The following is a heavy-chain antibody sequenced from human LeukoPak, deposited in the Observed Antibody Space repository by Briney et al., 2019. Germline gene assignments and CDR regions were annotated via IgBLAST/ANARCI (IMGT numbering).Heavy chain of an antibody. V-gene: IGHV4-39*01. Sequence: PSETLSLTCTVSGGSISSSSYYWGWIRQPPGKGLEWIGSIYYSGSTYYNPSLKSRVTISVDTSKNQFSLKLSSVTAADTAVYYCASHIPMYGYHDYWGQGTLVTVSS. J-gene: IGHJ4*02. CDR1: GGSISSSSYY. D-gene: IGHD5-18*01. CDR3: ASHIPMYGYHDY. CDR2: IYYSGST.